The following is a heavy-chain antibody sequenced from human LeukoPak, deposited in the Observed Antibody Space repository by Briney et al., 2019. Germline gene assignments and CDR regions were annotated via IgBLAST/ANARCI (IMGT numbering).Heavy chain of an antibody. CDR1: GYTFTSYA. V-gene: IGHV1-3*01. J-gene: IGHJ5*02. CDR2: INAGNGNT. CDR3: ARDRVVGGYCSGGSFYSGWFDP. D-gene: IGHD2-15*01. Sequence: ASVKVSCKASGYTFTSYAMHWVRQAPGQRLEWMGWINAGNGNTKYSQKFQGRVTITRDTSASTAYMELSSLRSEDTAVYYCARDRVVGGYCSGGSFYSGWFDPWGQGTLVTVSS.